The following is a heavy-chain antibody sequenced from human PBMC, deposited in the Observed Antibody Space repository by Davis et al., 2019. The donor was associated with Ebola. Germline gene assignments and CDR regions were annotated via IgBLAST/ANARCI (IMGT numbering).Heavy chain of an antibody. CDR1: GYIFTTYW. Sequence: GESLKISCKGSGYIFTTYWIGWVRQLPGKGLEWMGIIYPGDSTVKYSPSFQGQVTISADKSISTAYLQWSSLKASDTAMYYCARRASWYRGDWFDPWGQGTLVTVSS. J-gene: IGHJ5*02. D-gene: IGHD6-13*01. CDR2: IYPGDSTV. CDR3: ARRASWYRGDWFDP. V-gene: IGHV5-51*01.